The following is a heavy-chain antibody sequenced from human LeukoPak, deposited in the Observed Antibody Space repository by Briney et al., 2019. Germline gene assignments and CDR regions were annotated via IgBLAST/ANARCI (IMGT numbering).Heavy chain of an antibody. Sequence: GGSLRLSCAASGFTFDDYGMSWVRQAPGKGLKWVSGINWNGGSTGYADSVKGRFTISRDNAKNSLYLQMNSLRAEDTAVYYCARGDSSGWYFDYWGQGTLVTVSS. V-gene: IGHV3-20*04. CDR3: ARGDSSGWYFDY. D-gene: IGHD6-19*01. CDR1: GFTFDDYG. CDR2: INWNGGST. J-gene: IGHJ4*02.